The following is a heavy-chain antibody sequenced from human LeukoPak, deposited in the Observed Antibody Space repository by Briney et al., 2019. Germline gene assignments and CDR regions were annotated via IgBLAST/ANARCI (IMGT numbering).Heavy chain of an antibody. CDR1: GYTFTGYY. Sequence: GASVKVSCKASGYTFTGYYMHWVRPAPGQRLEWMGCIKPDSGATNFAQNFQGRVTMTSDTSINTAYMELSSLTSDDTAMYYCARDHDYGPDYWGQGTLVTVSA. CDR2: IKPDSGAT. J-gene: IGHJ4*02. CDR3: ARDHDYGPDY. D-gene: IGHD4/OR15-4a*01. V-gene: IGHV1-2*02.